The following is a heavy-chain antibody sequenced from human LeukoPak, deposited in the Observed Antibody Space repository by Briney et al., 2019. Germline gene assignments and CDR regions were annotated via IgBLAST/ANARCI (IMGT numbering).Heavy chain of an antibody. CDR3: ARGVRGVITWFDP. D-gene: IGHD3-10*01. V-gene: IGHV3-30*04. J-gene: IGHJ5*02. Sequence: PGRSLRLSCAASGFTFSSYAMHWVRQAPGKGLEWVAVISYDGSNKYYTDSVKGRFTISRDNSKNTLYLQINSLRAEDTAVYYCARGVRGVITWFDPRGQGTLVTVSS. CDR1: GFTFSSYA. CDR2: ISYDGSNK.